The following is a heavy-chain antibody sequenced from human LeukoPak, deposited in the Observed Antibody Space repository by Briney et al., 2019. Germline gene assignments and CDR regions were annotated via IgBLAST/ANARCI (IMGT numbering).Heavy chain of an antibody. D-gene: IGHD6-19*01. V-gene: IGHV3-30-3*01. J-gene: IGHJ3*02. CDR1: GFTFSSYA. CDR3: ARSGVQWQWLLTYDAFDI. Sequence: GGSLRLSCAASGFTFSSYAMHWVRQAPGKGLEWVALISYDKSNKYYADSVKGLFTISRDNSKNTLFVQMNSLRTEDTAVYYCARSGVQWQWLLTYDAFDIWGQGTMVTVSS. CDR2: ISYDKSNK.